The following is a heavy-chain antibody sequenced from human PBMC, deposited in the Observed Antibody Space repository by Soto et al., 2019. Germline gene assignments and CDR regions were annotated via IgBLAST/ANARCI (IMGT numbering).Heavy chain of an antibody. J-gene: IGHJ6*02. V-gene: IGHV3-30*18. CDR3: AKGYGDYGDYYYGMDV. CDR1: GFTFSSYG. D-gene: IGHD4-17*01. CDR2: ISYDGSNK. Sequence: QVQLVESGGGVVQPGRSLRLSCAASGFTFSSYGKHWVRQAPGKGLEWVAVISYDGSNKYYADSVKGRFTISRDNSKNTLYLQMNSLRAEDTAVYYCAKGYGDYGDYYYGMDVWGQGTTVTVSS.